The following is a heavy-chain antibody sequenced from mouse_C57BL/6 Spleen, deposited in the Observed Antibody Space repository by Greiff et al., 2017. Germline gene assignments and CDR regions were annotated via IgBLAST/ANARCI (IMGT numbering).Heavy chain of an antibody. V-gene: IGHV1-81*01. CDR2: IYPRSGNT. CDR3: ARDSSGYPWFAY. Sequence: QVQLQQSGAELARPGASVKLSCKASGYTFTSYGISWVKQRTGQGLEWIGEIYPRSGNTYYNEKFKGKATLTADKSSSTAYMELRSLTSEDSAVYVCARDSSGYPWFAYWGQGTLVTVSA. J-gene: IGHJ3*01. CDR1: GYTFTSYG. D-gene: IGHD3-2*02.